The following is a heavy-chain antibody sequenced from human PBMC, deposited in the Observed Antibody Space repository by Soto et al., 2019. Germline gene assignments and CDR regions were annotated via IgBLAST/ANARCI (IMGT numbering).Heavy chain of an antibody. D-gene: IGHD6-13*01. CDR2: ISGSGGST. CDR3: ARGLSAGKGSPPDF. V-gene: IGHV3-23*01. J-gene: IGHJ4*02. CDR1: GFTFSSFA. Sequence: GGSLRLTCAASGFTFSSFAMSWVRQAPGKGLDWVSAISGSGGSTYSADSVKGRFTISRDNSKNTLYLQMSSLRAEDTAVYYCARGLSAGKGSPPDFWGQGSLVTVSS.